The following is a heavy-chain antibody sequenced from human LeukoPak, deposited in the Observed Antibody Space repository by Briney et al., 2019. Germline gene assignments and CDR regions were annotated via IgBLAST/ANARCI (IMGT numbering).Heavy chain of an antibody. D-gene: IGHD3-22*01. J-gene: IGHJ4*02. CDR3: ARGLTYYYDSSGDY. CDR1: GFTFSSYS. CDR2: ISSSSSTI. V-gene: IGHV3-48*01. Sequence: GGSLRLSCAASGFTFSSYSMNWVRQAPGKGLEWVSYISSSSSTIYYADSVKGRFTISRDNAKNSLYLQMSSLRAEDTAVYYCARGLTYYYDSSGDYWGQGTLVTVSS.